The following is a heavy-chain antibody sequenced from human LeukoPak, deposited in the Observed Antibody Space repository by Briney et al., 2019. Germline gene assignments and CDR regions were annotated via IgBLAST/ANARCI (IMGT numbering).Heavy chain of an antibody. J-gene: IGHJ4*02. CDR1: GYTFTSYG. V-gene: IGHV1-18*01. CDR3: ARDRSLELLWFGEASDY. Sequence: ASVKVSCKASGYTFTSYGISWVRQAPGQGLEWMGWISAYNGNTNYAQKLQGRVTMTIDTSTSTAYMELRSLRSDDTAVYYCARDRSLELLWFGEASDYWGQGTLVTVSS. D-gene: IGHD3-10*01. CDR2: ISAYNGNT.